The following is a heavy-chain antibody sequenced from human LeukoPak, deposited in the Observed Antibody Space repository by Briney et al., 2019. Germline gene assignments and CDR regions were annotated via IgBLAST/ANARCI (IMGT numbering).Heavy chain of an antibody. CDR1: GFTFSSYG. D-gene: IGHD3-22*01. CDR3: AKVGKYYYDSSGTPFLDY. CDR2: IRYDGSNK. J-gene: IGHJ4*02. Sequence: GGSLRLSCAASGFTFSSYGMHWVRQAPGKGLEWVAFIRYDGSNKYYADSVKGRFTISRDNSKNTLYLQMNSLRAEDTAVCYCAKVGKYYYDSSGTPFLDYWGQGTLVTVSS. V-gene: IGHV3-30*02.